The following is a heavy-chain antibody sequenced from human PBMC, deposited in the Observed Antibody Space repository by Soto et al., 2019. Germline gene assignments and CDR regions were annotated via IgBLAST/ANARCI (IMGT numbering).Heavy chain of an antibody. Sequence: PSQTLSLTCAISGDSVSSNSAAWNWIRQSPSRGLEWLGRTYYRSKWYNDYAVSVKSRITINPDTSKNQFSLQLNSVTPEDTDVYYCARDRQQLVSHYYCYYMDVWGKGTTVTVAS. CDR2: TYYRSKWYN. CDR1: GDSVSSNSAA. CDR3: ARDRQQLVSHYYCYYMDV. V-gene: IGHV6-1*01. J-gene: IGHJ6*03. D-gene: IGHD6-13*01.